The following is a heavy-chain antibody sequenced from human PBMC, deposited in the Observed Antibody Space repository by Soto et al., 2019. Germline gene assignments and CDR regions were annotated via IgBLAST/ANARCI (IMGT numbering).Heavy chain of an antibody. CDR3: AKGGRGSSGLDFDY. Sequence: EVQLLESGGGLVQPGGSLRLSCAASGFTFSIYAMSWVRQAPGKGLEWVSTISGSGGDIYYADSVKGRFIISRDNPKYTLSLQMDSVRDEDTAVYYCAKGGRGSSGLDFDYWGQGNLVTVSS. CDR2: ISGSGGDI. V-gene: IGHV3-23*01. J-gene: IGHJ4*02. CDR1: GFTFSIYA. D-gene: IGHD6-6*01.